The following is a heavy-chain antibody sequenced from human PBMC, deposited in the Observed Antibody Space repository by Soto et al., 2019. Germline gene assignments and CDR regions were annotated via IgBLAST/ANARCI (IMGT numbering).Heavy chain of an antibody. CDR1: GFTVSDNY. D-gene: IGHD5-12*01. J-gene: IGHJ6*02. V-gene: IGHV3-53*01. CDR2: TYQRGHT. Sequence: WCSLRLSCAASGFTVSDNYMIWVRQAPGKGLEWVSITYQRGHTYYADSVKGRFTISRDNSKNALYLHMNSLRAEDTAVYYCARTRLLDASGYYYYYYGMDVWGQGTTVTVSS. CDR3: ARTRLLDASGYYYYYYGMDV.